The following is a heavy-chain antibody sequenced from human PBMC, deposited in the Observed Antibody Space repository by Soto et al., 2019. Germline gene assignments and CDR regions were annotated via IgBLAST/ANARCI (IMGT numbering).Heavy chain of an antibody. D-gene: IGHD3-22*01. Sequence: QVQLQESGPGLMKPSQTLSLTCTVSGGYISSAGSFWSWVRQHPGKGLEWIGYISHSETTHYKSSLTSRFTISIDTSKKKFSLTLGSVTAADTAVYYWAGGDSRPDWFDSWGPGTLVIVSS. CDR1: GGYISSAGSF. CDR2: ISHSETT. J-gene: IGHJ5*01. CDR3: AGGDSRPDWFDS. V-gene: IGHV4-31*03.